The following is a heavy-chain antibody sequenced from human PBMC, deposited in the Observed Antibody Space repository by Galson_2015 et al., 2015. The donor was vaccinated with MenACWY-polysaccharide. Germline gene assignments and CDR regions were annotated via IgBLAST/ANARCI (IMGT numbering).Heavy chain of an antibody. CDR3: VRTNYDYVWGSYRSGWFDP. CDR2: SA. D-gene: IGHD3-16*02. V-gene: IGHV4-39*01. J-gene: IGHJ5*02. Sequence: SASYKSSLKSRVTISVDTSKNQFSLKLSSVTAADTAVYFCVRTNYDYVWGSYRSGWFDPWGQGILVTVSS.